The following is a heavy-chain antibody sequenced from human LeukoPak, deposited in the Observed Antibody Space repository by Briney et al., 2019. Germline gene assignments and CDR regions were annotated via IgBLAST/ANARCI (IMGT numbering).Heavy chain of an antibody. Sequence: ASVKVSCKASGYTFTSYGISWVRQAPGQGLEWMGWISAYNGNTNYAQKLQGRVTMTTDTSTSTAYMELRSLRSDDTAVYYCARDNYDILTGYYGLDYWGQGTLVTVSS. V-gene: IGHV1-18*01. CDR3: ARDNYDILTGYYGLDY. D-gene: IGHD3-9*01. CDR2: ISAYNGNT. CDR1: GYTFTSYG. J-gene: IGHJ4*02.